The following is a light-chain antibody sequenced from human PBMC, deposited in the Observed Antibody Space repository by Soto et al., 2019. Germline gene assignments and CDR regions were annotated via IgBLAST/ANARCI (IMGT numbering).Light chain of an antibody. V-gene: IGKV1-16*01. J-gene: IGKJ1*01. CDR3: QQYNSYSWT. Sequence: QMTQSPSSLSASVGDRVTITCRASQDIRNYLSWYQHKPGKAPKLLIYGASSLQSGVPSRFSGSRSGTEFTLTISSLQPDDFATYYCQQYNSYSWTFGQGTKVDIK. CDR2: GAS. CDR1: QDIRNY.